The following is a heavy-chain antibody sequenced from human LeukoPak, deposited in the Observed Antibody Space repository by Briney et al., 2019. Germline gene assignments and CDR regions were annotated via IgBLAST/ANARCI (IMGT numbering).Heavy chain of an antibody. D-gene: IGHD5-12*01. Sequence: GGSLRLSCAASGFTFDDYGMSWVRQAPGKGLEWVSGINWNGGSTGYADSAKGRFTISRVNAKNSLYLQMNSLRAEDTALYHCASGGMATNDAFDIWGQGTMVTVSS. J-gene: IGHJ3*02. CDR3: ASGGMATNDAFDI. CDR1: GFTFDDYG. V-gene: IGHV3-20*01. CDR2: INWNGGST.